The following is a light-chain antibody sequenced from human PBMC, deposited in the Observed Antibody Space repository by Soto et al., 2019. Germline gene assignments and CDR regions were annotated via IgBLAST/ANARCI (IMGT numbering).Light chain of an antibody. V-gene: IGKV3-11*01. Sequence: EIEWRQSAGTRAVSRGRVATRACRAIQSLSIYLDWYQQKPGQAPRLLIYDVFNRATGILARFSASGYGTDCTLPISSLAPEDFAVYYRQQRSNSPPEITFRQGTRLEIK. CDR3: QQRSNSPPEIT. J-gene: IGKJ5*01. CDR2: DVF. CDR1: QSLSIY.